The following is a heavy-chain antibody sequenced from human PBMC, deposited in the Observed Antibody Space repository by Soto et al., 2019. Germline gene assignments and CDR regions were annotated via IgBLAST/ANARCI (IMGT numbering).Heavy chain of an antibody. CDR1: GFTFSSYA. J-gene: IGHJ4*02. CDR3: AKIQKYFDIYFDY. D-gene: IGHD3-22*01. CDR2: IGCGGENL. V-gene: IGHV3-23*01. Sequence: GGSLRLSCAASGFTFSSYAIHWVRQAPGKGLEWVSSIGCGGENLDYADSVRGRFTISRDSSKNTVYLEMNTLRAEDTAVYYCAKIQKYFDIYFDYWGPGTLVTVSS.